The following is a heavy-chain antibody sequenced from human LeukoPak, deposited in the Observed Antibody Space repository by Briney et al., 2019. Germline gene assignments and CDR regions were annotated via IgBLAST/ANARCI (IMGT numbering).Heavy chain of an antibody. D-gene: IGHD2-2*01. CDR3: ARGGDVVVPAAPFDY. CDR2: MNPNSGNT. Sequence: GALVKVSCKASGYTFTSYDINWVRQATGQGLEWMGWMNPNSGNTGYAQKFQGRVTMTRNTSISTAYMELSSLRSEDTAVYYCARGGDVVVPAAPFDYWGQGTLVTVSS. J-gene: IGHJ4*02. CDR1: GYTFTSYD. V-gene: IGHV1-8*01.